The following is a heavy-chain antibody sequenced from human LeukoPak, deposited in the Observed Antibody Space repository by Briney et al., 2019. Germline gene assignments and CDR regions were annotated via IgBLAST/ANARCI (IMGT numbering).Heavy chain of an antibody. CDR1: GYNFIAYY. Sequence: ASVKVSCKASGYNFIAYYIRWVRQGLGQGLEWMGWINANIGGTKSAQTFQCRVTMTTDTFITTAYMELSSLISDDTAVYYCARGMGFSSGWYIDNWGQGTLITVSS. J-gene: IGHJ4*02. CDR3: ARGMGFSSGWYIDN. CDR2: INANIGGT. V-gene: IGHV1-2*02. D-gene: IGHD6-19*01.